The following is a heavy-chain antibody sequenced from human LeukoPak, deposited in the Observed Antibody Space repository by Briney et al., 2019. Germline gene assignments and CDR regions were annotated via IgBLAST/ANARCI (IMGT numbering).Heavy chain of an antibody. CDR1: GFTFSSYA. V-gene: IGHV3-23*01. J-gene: IGHJ4*02. Sequence: GGSLRLSCAASGFTFSSYAMSWVRQAPGKGLEWVSAISGSGGSTYYADSVKGRFTISRDNSKNTLYLQMNSLRAEDTAGYYCAKDKGYCSSTSCSPADYWGQGTLVTVSS. CDR2: ISGSGGST. CDR3: AKDKGYCSSTSCSPADY. D-gene: IGHD2-2*01.